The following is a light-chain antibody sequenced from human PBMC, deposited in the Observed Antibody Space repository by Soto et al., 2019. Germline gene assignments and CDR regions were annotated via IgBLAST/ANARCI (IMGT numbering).Light chain of an antibody. CDR3: CSYAGTFYV. J-gene: IGLJ1*01. Sequence: QSVLTQPPSVSGAPGQRVTISCTGSSSNIGAGYDVHWYQQLPGTAPKLLIYGNSNRPSGVPDRFSGSKSGNTASLTISGLQAEDEADYYCCSYAGTFYVFGTGTKVTV. V-gene: IGLV1-40*01. CDR2: GNS. CDR1: SSNIGAGYD.